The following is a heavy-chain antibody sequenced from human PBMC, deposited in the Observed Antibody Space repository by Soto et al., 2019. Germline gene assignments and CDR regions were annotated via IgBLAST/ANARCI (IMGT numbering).Heavy chain of an antibody. J-gene: IGHJ5*02. CDR2: INHSGST. Sequence: SETLSLTCAVYGGSFSGYYWSWIRQPPGKGLEWIGEINHSGSTNYNPSLKSRVTISVDTSKNQFSLKLCSVTAADTAVYYCARGDYDYVWGSYRPQGFDPWGQGTLVTVSS. CDR3: ARGDYDYVWGSYRPQGFDP. D-gene: IGHD3-16*02. V-gene: IGHV4-34*01. CDR1: GGSFSGYY.